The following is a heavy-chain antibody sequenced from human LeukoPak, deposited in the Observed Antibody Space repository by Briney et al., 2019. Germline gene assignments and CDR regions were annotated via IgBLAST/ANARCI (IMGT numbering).Heavy chain of an antibody. Sequence: ASVKVSCKASGHTFTGYYMHWVRQAPGQGLEWMGWINPNSGGTNYAQKFQGRVTMTRDTSISTAYMELSRLRSDDTAVYYCARAYYDILTGYRSYYMDVWGKGTTVTISS. CDR3: ARAYYDILTGYRSYYMDV. V-gene: IGHV1-2*02. J-gene: IGHJ6*03. D-gene: IGHD3-9*01. CDR2: INPNSGGT. CDR1: GHTFTGYY.